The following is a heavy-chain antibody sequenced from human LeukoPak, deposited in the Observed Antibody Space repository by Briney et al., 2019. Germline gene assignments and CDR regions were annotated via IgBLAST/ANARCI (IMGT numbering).Heavy chain of an antibody. CDR3: ARGPDIVVVVAASQGYFDY. V-gene: IGHV1-46*01. D-gene: IGHD2-15*01. CDR1: GYTFTSYY. CDR2: INPSGGST. Sequence: ASMKVSCKASGYTFTSYYMHWVRQASGQGLEWMGIINPSGGSTSYAQKFQGRVTMTRDTSTSTVYMELSSLRSEDTVVYYCARGPDIVVVVAASQGYFDYWGQGTLVTVSS. J-gene: IGHJ4*02.